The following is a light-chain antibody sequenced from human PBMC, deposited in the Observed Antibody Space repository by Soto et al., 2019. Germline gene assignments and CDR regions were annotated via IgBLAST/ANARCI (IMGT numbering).Light chain of an antibody. V-gene: IGLV1-47*01. CDR1: SSNIGNNY. Sequence: QAVVTQPPSASGTPGQRVTISCSGSSSNIGNNYVYWYQKIPGTAPKLLIYKNDQRPSRVPERFSGSKSGTSASLAISGLRSEDEADYYCAAWDDSLSGVVFGGGTKVTVL. J-gene: IGLJ2*01. CDR2: KND. CDR3: AAWDDSLSGVV.